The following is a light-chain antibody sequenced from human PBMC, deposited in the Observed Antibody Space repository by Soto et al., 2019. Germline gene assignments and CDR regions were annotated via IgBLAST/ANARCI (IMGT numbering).Light chain of an antibody. V-gene: IGKV3-15*01. CDR2: GAS. CDR1: QSVNSN. Sequence: EIVMTQSPATLSVSPGERATLSCRASQSVNSNLAWYQQKPGQTPRLLIYGASTRATGIPARFSGSGSGTEFTLTISSLQSEDFAVYYCQQYNNWPRRTFGQGTKV. J-gene: IGKJ1*01. CDR3: QQYNNWPRRT.